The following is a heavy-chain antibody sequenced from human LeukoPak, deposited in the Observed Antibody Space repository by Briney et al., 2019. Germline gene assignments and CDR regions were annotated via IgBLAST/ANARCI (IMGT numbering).Heavy chain of an antibody. J-gene: IGHJ4*02. CDR1: GFTFSDYY. CDR2: ISSSGSTI. Sequence: GGSLRLSCAASGFTFSDYYMSRIRQAPGKGLEWVSYISSSGSTIYYADSVKGRITISRDNSKNTLYLQMNSLRAEDTAVYYCAKDLGSSGWYIDYWGQGALVTVSS. CDR3: AKDLGSSGWYIDY. D-gene: IGHD6-19*01. V-gene: IGHV3-11*01.